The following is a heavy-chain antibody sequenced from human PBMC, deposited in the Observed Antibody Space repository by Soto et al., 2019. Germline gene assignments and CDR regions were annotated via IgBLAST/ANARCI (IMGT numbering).Heavy chain of an antibody. D-gene: IGHD2-2*01. Sequence: SQTLSLTCAVYGGSFSGYYWSWIRQPPGKGLEWIGRIYTSGSTNYNPSLKSRVTMSVDTSKNQFSLKLSSGTAADTAVYYCARTDQLLGWFDPWGQGTLVTVSS. CDR3: ARTDQLLGWFDP. CDR1: GGSFSGYY. J-gene: IGHJ5*02. V-gene: IGHV4-59*10. CDR2: IYTSGST.